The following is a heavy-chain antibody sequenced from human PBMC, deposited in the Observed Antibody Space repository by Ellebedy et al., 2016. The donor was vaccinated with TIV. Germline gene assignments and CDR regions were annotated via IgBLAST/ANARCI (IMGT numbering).Heavy chain of an antibody. CDR2: IYYSGST. CDR3: ARHVAVAAKLYWYFDL. V-gene: IGHV4-39*01. Sequence: MPGGSLRLSCTVPGGSISSSSYYRGWIRQPPGKGLEWIGSIYYSGSTYYTPSLKSRVTISVDTSKNQFSLKLSSVTAADTAVYYCARHVAVAAKLYWYFDLWGRGTLVTVSS. J-gene: IGHJ2*01. CDR1: GGSISSSSYY. D-gene: IGHD6-19*01.